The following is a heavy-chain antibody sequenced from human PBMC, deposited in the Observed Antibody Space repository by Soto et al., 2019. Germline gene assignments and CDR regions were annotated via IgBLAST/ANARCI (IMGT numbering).Heavy chain of an antibody. Sequence: QVQLVQSGAEVKKPGSSVKVSCKASGGTFSSYAISWVRQAPGQGLEWMGGIIPIFGTANYAQKFQGRVTITADDSTSPAYMELSSLRSEDTAVYSCARRDGSGSYVSYYYGMDVWGQGTTVTVSS. D-gene: IGHD3-10*01. CDR1: GGTFSSYA. CDR3: ARRDGSGSYVSYYYGMDV. J-gene: IGHJ6*02. V-gene: IGHV1-69*01. CDR2: IIPIFGTA.